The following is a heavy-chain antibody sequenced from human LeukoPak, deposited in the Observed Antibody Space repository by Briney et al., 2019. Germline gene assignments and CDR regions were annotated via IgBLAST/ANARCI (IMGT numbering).Heavy chain of an antibody. D-gene: IGHD6-13*01. V-gene: IGHV4-59*01. CDR2: IYYSGST. CDR1: GGSISSYY. J-gene: IGHJ4*02. CDR3: ARGESSSSWTVGTFDY. Sequence: SETLSLTCTVSGGSISSYYWSWIRQPPGKGLEWIGYIYYSGSTNYNPSLKSRVTISVDTSKNQFSLKLSSVTAADTAVYYCARGESSSSWTVGTFDYWGQGTLVTVSS.